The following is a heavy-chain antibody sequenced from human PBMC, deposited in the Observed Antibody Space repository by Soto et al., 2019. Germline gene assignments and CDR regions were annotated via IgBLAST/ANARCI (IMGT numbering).Heavy chain of an antibody. V-gene: IGHV3-23*01. CDR2: ITGSGGST. CDR1: GFTFSSYA. J-gene: IGHJ4*02. Sequence: EVRLLESGGALVQPGGSLRLSCAASGFTFSSYAMSWVRQAPGKGLEWVSVITGSGGSTKYADSVIGRFTISRDNSKNALFLQMRSLRAEDAAGYYSAKARYTDGLYQFDYWGQGTLVTVSS. D-gene: IGHD2-2*02. CDR3: AKARYTDGLYQFDY.